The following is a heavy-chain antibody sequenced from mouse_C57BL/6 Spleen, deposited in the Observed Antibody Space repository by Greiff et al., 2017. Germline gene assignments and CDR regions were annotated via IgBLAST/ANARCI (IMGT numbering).Heavy chain of an antibody. V-gene: IGHV5-17*01. CDR1: GFTFSNYG. CDR2: ISSGSSTI. CDR3: ARRSSYDYFED. J-gene: IGHJ2*01. D-gene: IGHD1-1*01. Sequence: EVKLVESGGGLVKPGGSLKLSCAASGFTFSNYGMHWVRQAPEKGLEWVAYISSGSSTIYYADTVKGRFTISRDNATNTLFLQMTSLRSEDTAMYYCARRSSYDYFEDWGQSTTLTVDS.